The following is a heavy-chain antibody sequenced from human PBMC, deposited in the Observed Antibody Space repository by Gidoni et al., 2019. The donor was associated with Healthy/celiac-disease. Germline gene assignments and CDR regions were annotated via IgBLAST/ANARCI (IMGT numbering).Heavy chain of an antibody. D-gene: IGHD6-13*01. J-gene: IGHJ2*01. Sequence: EVQLVESGGGLVQPGGSLRLSCASSGFTFTSYWMSWVRQAPGKGLEWVANIKQDGSEKYYVDSVKGRFTISRDNAKNSLYLQMNSLRAEDTAVYYCARDKITAAVYWYFDLWGRGTLVTVSS. CDR1: GFTFTSYW. V-gene: IGHV3-7*03. CDR2: IKQDGSEK. CDR3: ARDKITAAVYWYFDL.